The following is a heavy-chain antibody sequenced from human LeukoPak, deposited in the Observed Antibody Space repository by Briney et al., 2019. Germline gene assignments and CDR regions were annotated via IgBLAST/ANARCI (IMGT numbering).Heavy chain of an antibody. D-gene: IGHD3-22*01. V-gene: IGHV4-61*01. CDR1: GGSVSSDSYH. J-gene: IGHJ4*02. CDR2: IHYTGST. Sequence: PSETLSLTCTVSGGSVSSDSYHWSWIRQPPGKGLEWIGYIHYTGSTNYIPSLKSRVTISADTSKNQFSLKLSSVTAADTAVYYCARADSSGYYPDYWGQGTLVTVSS. CDR3: ARADSSGYYPDY.